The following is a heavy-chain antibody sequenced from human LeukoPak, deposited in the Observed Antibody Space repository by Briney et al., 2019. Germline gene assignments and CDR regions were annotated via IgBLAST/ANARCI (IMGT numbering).Heavy chain of an antibody. Sequence: SETLSLTCTVSGGSISSSSYYWGWIRQPPGKGLEWIGSIYYSGSTNYNPSLKSRVTISVDTSKNQFSLKLSSVTAADTAVYYCARGRRIAAAGTTFDYWGQGTLVTVSS. CDR3: ARGRRIAAAGTTFDY. D-gene: IGHD6-13*01. CDR2: IYYSGST. J-gene: IGHJ4*02. CDR1: GGSISSSSYY. V-gene: IGHV4-39*07.